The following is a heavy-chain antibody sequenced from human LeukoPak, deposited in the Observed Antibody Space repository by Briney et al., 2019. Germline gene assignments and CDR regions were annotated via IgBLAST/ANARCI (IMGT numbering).Heavy chain of an antibody. J-gene: IGHJ4*02. CDR1: GFTFNDYG. V-gene: IGHV3-20*04. CDR2: INWNGGST. D-gene: IGHD2-2*01. CDR3: AGYCSSTSCYFGY. Sequence: GGSLRLSCAASGFTFNDYGMCWVRQAPGQGLEWLSSINWNGGSTGYADSVEGRFTISRDNAKNSLYLQMNSLRAEDTALYYCAGYCSSTSCYFGYWGQGTLVTVSS.